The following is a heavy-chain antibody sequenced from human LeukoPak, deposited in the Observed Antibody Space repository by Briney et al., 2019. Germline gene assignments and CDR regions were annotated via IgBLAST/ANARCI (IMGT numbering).Heavy chain of an antibody. CDR1: GFTFSSYS. CDR3: ARGEGVNDAFDI. J-gene: IGHJ3*02. D-gene: IGHD1-26*01. CDR2: ISSSSSYI. Sequence: PGGSLRLSCAASGFTFSSYSMNWVRQAPGKGLEWVSSISSSSSYIYYADSVKGRFTISRDNAKNSLYLQMNSLRAEDTAVYYCARGEGVNDAFDIWGQGTMVTVSS. V-gene: IGHV3-21*01.